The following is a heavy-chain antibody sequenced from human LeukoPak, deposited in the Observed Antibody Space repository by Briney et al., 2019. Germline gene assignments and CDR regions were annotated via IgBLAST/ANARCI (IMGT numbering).Heavy chain of an antibody. J-gene: IGHJ4*02. Sequence: GGSLRLSCAVSGFSVSGYWMTWVRQAPGKGLEWVANIKQDGSVKNYVDSVKGRFTISRDNAENSLFLQMNSLRVEDTAVYYCAREWQGGIAAAGTRIEGDYWGQGTLVAVSS. V-gene: IGHV3-7*01. CDR1: GFSVSGYW. D-gene: IGHD6-13*01. CDR3: AREWQGGIAAAGTRIEGDY. CDR2: IKQDGSVK.